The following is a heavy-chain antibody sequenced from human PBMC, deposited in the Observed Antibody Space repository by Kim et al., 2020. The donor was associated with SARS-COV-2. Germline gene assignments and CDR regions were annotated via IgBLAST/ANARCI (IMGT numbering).Heavy chain of an antibody. CDR2: IDGRSSII. D-gene: IGHD3-10*01. CDR1: GFTFSDYY. CDR3: ASADYPSGSDKFDY. V-gene: IGHV3-11*04. J-gene: IGHJ4*02. Sequence: GGSLRLSCAASGFTFSDYYMSWIRQAPGKALEWVSYIDGRSSIIHYADSVKGRFTISRDNAKNSLYLQMNSLRAEDTAVYYCASADYPSGSDKFDYWGQGTLVTVSS.